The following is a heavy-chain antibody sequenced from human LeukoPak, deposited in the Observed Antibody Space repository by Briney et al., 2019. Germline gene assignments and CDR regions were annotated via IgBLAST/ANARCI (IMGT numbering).Heavy chain of an antibody. CDR3: ARDRGSYYGRDYFDY. V-gene: IGHV1-69*04. Sequence: ASVKVSCKASGGTFSSYAISWVRQAPGQGLEWMGRIIPILGIANYAQKFQGRVTITADKSTSTAYMELSSLRSEDTAVYYCARDRGSYYGRDYFDYWGQGTLVTVSS. CDR2: IIPILGIA. D-gene: IGHD1-26*01. J-gene: IGHJ4*02. CDR1: GGTFSSYA.